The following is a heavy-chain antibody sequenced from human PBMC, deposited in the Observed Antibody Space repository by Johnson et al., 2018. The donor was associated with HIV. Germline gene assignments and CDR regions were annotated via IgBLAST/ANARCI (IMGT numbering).Heavy chain of an antibody. Sequence: MKWVRQTPGIGLEWVSAISGSGGSTYYADSVKGRFTISRDNSKNTLYLQMNSLRAEDTAVYYCAKGGGSYSDAFDIWGQGTMVTVSS. CDR3: AKGGGSYSDAFDI. D-gene: IGHD1-26*01. CDR2: ISGSGGST. V-gene: IGHV3-23*01. J-gene: IGHJ3*02.